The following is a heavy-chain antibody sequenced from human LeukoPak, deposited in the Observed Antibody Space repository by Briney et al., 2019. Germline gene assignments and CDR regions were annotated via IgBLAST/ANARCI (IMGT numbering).Heavy chain of an antibody. Sequence: PSETLSLTCTVSGGSISSYYWSWIRQPPGKGLEGIGYIYDSWSTNYNHSLKSRVTISVDTSKNQFSLKMSSVTAADTAVYYCARVDPDSSSTLEVFDYWGQGTLVTVSS. CDR1: GGSISSYY. J-gene: IGHJ4*02. D-gene: IGHD6-6*01. V-gene: IGHV4-59*01. CDR3: ARVDPDSSSTLEVFDY. CDR2: IYDSWST.